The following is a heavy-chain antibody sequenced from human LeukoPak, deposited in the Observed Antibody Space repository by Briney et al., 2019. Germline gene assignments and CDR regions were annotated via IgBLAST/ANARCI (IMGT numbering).Heavy chain of an antibody. CDR3: ARDPDFSGWGYFDY. CDR1: GLTFSTYS. Sequence: SGGSLRLSCAVSGLTFSTYSMTWVRQGPGKGLEWVSSIYNSGAKIFYADSVKGRFTISRDNSKNMLYLQMNSLRAEDTAVYYCARDPDFSGWGYFDYWGQGTLVTVSS. CDR2: IYNSGAKI. V-gene: IGHV3-23*01. D-gene: IGHD6-19*01. J-gene: IGHJ4*02.